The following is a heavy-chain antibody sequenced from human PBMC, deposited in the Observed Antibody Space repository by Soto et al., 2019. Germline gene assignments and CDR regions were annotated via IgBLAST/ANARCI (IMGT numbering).Heavy chain of an antibody. CDR3: VRDGTKTLRDWFDP. V-gene: IGHV4-4*07. CDR1: GASISGCY. D-gene: IGHD1-1*01. CDR2: IYATGTT. Sequence: KPSETLSLTCTVSGASISGCYWSWIRKSAGKGLEWFGRIYATGTTDYNPSLKSRVMMSVDTSKKQFSLKLRSVTAADTAVYYCVRDGTKTLRDWFDPWGQGISVTVSS. J-gene: IGHJ5*02.